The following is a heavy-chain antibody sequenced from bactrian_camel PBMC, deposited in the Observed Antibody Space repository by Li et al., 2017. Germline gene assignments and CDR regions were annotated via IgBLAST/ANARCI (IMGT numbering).Heavy chain of an antibody. J-gene: IGHJ4*01. V-gene: IGHV3S5*01. D-gene: IGHD2*01. Sequence: QVQLVESGGGSVQAGGSLRLSCAASGFTFSSYYMSWVRQAPGKGLEWVSSIYSDGSATYYADSVKGRFSMYQDNVNLYLQMNSLKPEDTAMYYCASDYGTTYYGQGTQVTVS. CDR2: IYSDGSAT. CDR1: GFTFSSYY.